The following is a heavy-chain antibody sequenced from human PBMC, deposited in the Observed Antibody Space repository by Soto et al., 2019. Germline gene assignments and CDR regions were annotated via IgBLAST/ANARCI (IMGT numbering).Heavy chain of an antibody. CDR2: IYYSGST. D-gene: IGHD3-9*01. J-gene: IGHJ4*02. Sequence: NPSETLSLTCTVSGGSISSYYWSWIRQPPGKGLEWIGYIYYSGSTNYNPSLKSRVTISVDTSKNQFSLKLSSVTAADTAVYYCARDGRYFDWLLWGQGTLVTVSS. V-gene: IGHV4-59*01. CDR3: ARDGRYFDWLL. CDR1: GGSISSYY.